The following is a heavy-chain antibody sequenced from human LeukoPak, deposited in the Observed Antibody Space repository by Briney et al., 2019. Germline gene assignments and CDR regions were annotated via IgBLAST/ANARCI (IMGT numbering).Heavy chain of an antibody. CDR1: GGSFSGYY. J-gene: IGHJ5*02. D-gene: IGHD4-17*01. CDR3: ATWTTVTIQINWFDP. Sequence: PSETLSLTCAVYGGSFSGYYWSWIRQPPGKGLEWIGEINHSGSTNYNPSLKSRVTISVDTSKNQFSLKLSSVTAADTAVYYCATWTTVTIQINWFDPWGQGTLVTVSS. CDR2: INHSGST. V-gene: IGHV4-34*01.